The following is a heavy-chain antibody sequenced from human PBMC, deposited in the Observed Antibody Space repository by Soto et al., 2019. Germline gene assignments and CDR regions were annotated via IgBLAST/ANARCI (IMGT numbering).Heavy chain of an antibody. CDR2: IWYDGSNK. D-gene: IGHD5-18*01. Sequence: QVQLVESGGGVVQPGRSLRLSCAASGFTFSSYGIHWVRQAPGKGLEWVAVIWYDGSNKYYADSVKGRFTISRDNSKNTLYLQMNSLRAEDTAVYYCARERGGYSDYYYGMDVWGQGTTVTVSS. CDR3: ARERGGYSDYYYGMDV. V-gene: IGHV3-33*01. CDR1: GFTFSSYG. J-gene: IGHJ6*02.